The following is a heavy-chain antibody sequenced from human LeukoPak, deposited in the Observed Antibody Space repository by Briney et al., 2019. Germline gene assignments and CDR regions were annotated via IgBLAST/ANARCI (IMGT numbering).Heavy chain of an antibody. D-gene: IGHD3-3*01. V-gene: IGHV3-23*01. Sequence: GGSLRLSCAASGFTFSSYAMSWVRQAPGKGLEWVSAISGSGGSTYYADSVKGRFTISRDNSKNTLYLQMNSLRAEDTAVYYCAKVSQFFWSGSNFDYWGQGTLVTVSS. CDR1: GFTFSSYA. CDR3: AKVSQFFWSGSNFDY. J-gene: IGHJ4*02. CDR2: ISGSGGST.